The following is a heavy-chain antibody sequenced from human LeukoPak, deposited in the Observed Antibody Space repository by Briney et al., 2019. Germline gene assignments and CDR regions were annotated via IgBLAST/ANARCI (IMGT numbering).Heavy chain of an antibody. CDR1: GGSISCGGYS. V-gene: IGHV4-30-2*01. CDR2: IYHSGST. D-gene: IGHD3-3*01. CDR3: ATGSVRGEKYYYYGMDV. J-gene: IGHJ6*01. Sequence: PSQTLSLTCAVSGGSISCGGYSWSWIRQPPGKGLEWIGYIYHSGSTYYNPSLKSRVTISVDRSKNQFSLKLSSVTAADTSVYYCATGSVRGEKYYYYGMDVWGEGATVTVSS.